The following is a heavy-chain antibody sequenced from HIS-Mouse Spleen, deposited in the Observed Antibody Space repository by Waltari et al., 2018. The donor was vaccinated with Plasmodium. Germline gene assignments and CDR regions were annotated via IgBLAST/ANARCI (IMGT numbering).Heavy chain of an antibody. J-gene: IGHJ4*02. CDR3: ARVVTIFGVVIDY. V-gene: IGHV3-48*02. CDR1: GFPFSSYS. Sequence: EVQLVESGGGLVQPGGSLRLSCAASGFPFSSYSMNWVRQAPGKGLEWVSYISSSSRTIYYADSVKGRFTISRDNAKNPLYLQMNSLRDEDTAVYYCARVVTIFGVVIDYWGQGTLVTVSS. CDR2: ISSSSRTI. D-gene: IGHD3-3*01.